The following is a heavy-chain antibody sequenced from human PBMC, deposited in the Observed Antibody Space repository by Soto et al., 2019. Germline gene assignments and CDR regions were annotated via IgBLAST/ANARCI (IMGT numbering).Heavy chain of an antibody. CDR3: ARGGGVGVAGSAAFDM. CDR1: GYPVTAYY. D-gene: IGHD3-3*01. Sequence: QLHLVQSGAVVKKPGASVTVSCSASGYPVTAYYMHWVRQAPGRGLERMGGINPATGAAKYTQTFQGRVTMTRDTSKSTVFMELSGLTSEDTAVFYCARGGGVGVAGSAAFDMWGQGTLVTVSS. J-gene: IGHJ3*02. CDR2: INPATGAA. V-gene: IGHV1-2*02.